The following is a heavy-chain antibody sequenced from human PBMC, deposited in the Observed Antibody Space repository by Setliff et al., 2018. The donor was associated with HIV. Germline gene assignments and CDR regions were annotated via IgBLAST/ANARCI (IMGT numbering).Heavy chain of an antibody. CDR1: GFTFSGIW. D-gene: IGHD2-2*01. Sequence: GGSLRLSCAASGFTFSGIWMSWVRQAQGKGLEWVANINQDESQKYYGSSVKGRFTSSRDNANNLLYLQMNSLRAEDTAVYYCARDQEHIIVVSATGNMPGYLHYYYMDVWGKGSTVTVSS. CDR3: ARDQEHIIVVSATGNMPGYLHYYYMDV. V-gene: IGHV3-7*01. J-gene: IGHJ6*03. CDR2: INQDESQK.